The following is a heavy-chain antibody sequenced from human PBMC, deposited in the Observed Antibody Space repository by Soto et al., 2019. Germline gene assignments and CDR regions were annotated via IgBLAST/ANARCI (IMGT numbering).Heavy chain of an antibody. CDR3: ARDDQSNHYFDY. J-gene: IGHJ4*02. CDR2: IYSGGKT. CDR1: GFTVSSIH. V-gene: IGHV3-66*01. Sequence: EVHLVESGGNLVQPGGSLRLSCAASGFTVSSIHMNWVRQAPGKGLEWVSIIYSGGKTYYADSVKGRFTIFRGNSETTLYLQMDNLRAEDTAVYYCARDDQSNHYFDYWGQGTLVTVSS.